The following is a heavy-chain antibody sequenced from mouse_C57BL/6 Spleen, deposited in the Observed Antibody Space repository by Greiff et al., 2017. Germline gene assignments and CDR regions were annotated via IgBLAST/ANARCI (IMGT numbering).Heavy chain of an antibody. J-gene: IGHJ3*01. CDR3: AIYSTWFAY. CDR1: GYAFSSSW. V-gene: IGHV1-82*01. Sequence: QVQLQQSGPELVKPGASVKISCKASGYAFSSSWMNWVKQRPGKGLEWIGRIYPGDGDTNYNGKFKGKATLTADKSSSTAYMQLSSLTSEDSAVYFCAIYSTWFAYWGQGTLVTVSA. D-gene: IGHD2-5*01. CDR2: IYPGDGDT.